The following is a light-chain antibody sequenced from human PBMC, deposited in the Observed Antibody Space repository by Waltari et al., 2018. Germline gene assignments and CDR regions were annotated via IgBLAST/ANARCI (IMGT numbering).Light chain of an antibody. CDR1: QGISNY. Sequence: AIKITQSPSSLSASTGEKVTITCRASQGISNYLAWYQQKPGKAPTLLIYDASTLQRRVPSRFSGSGSGTDFTLTISCLQSEDFATFYCQQYYGYPLTFGPGTKVDVK. CDR2: DAS. J-gene: IGKJ3*01. CDR3: QQYYGYPLT. V-gene: IGKV1-8*01.